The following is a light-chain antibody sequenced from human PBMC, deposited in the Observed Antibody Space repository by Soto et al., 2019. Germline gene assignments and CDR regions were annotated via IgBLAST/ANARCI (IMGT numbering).Light chain of an antibody. CDR3: GTWDSSLSAWV. V-gene: IGLV1-51*01. J-gene: IGLJ3*02. CDR2: DNN. CDR1: SSNVGNGY. Sequence: QSVLTQPASVSAAPGQKVTISCSGTSSNVGNGYISWYLQVPGTAPVMLIYDNNKRPSGIPDRFSGSKSGTSATLGITGLQPGDEADYYCGTWDSSLSAWVFGGGTQLTVL.